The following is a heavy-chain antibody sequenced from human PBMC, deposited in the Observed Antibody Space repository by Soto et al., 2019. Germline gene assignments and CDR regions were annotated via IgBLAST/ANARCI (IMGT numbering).Heavy chain of an antibody. CDR3: AKADGEQWLIPHLDN. V-gene: IGHV3-23*01. Sequence: EVHLLESGGGVVQPGGSLRLSCVASGFNFKKFAMAWVRQAPGEGLEWVSGISCCGGSTSYADSVKGRFSTARDDSKNTLSLQMNGLRVEDTAQYFCAKADGEQWLIPHLDNWGQGTLVTVSS. CDR1: GFNFKKFA. J-gene: IGHJ4*02. D-gene: IGHD6-19*01. CDR2: ISCCGGST.